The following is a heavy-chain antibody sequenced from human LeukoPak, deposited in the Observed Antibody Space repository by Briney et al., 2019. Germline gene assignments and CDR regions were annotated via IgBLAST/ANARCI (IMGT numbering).Heavy chain of an antibody. CDR2: ISGSGGTT. Sequence: GGSLRLSCTPDGFILSICAMSWVRQAPGKGLEWVSAISGSGGTTYYADSVRGRFTISRDNSKNTLFLQMNSLRAEDTAVYYCAKDRSSSSWFDGYDFWGQGTMVTVSS. D-gene: IGHD6-13*01. J-gene: IGHJ3*01. CDR3: AKDRSSSSWFDGYDF. CDR1: GFILSICA. V-gene: IGHV3-23*01.